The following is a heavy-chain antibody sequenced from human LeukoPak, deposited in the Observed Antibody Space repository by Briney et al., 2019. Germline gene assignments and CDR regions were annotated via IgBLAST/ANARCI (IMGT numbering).Heavy chain of an antibody. Sequence: PGGSLRLSCVASGSTSKKYSMNWVRQAPGTGLEWISYISDTGLTKHYADSVKGRFTISRDDANNSLYLQMNSLRAGDTAVYYCARDGPYSGSYYFDYWGQGTLVTVSS. CDR3: ARDGPYSGSYYFDY. V-gene: IGHV3-48*01. CDR1: GSTSKKYS. J-gene: IGHJ4*02. CDR2: ISDTGLTK. D-gene: IGHD1-26*01.